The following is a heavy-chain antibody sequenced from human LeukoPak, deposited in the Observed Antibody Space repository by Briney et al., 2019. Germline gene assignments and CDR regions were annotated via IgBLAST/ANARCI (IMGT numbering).Heavy chain of an antibody. J-gene: IGHJ4*02. CDR3: ARSGDYDFWSGYFGY. Sequence: ASVKVSCKASGYTFTGYYMHWVRQAPGQGLKWMGRINPNSGGTNYAQKFQGRVTMTRDTSISTAYMELSRLRSDDTAVYYCARSGDYDFWSGYFGYWGQGTLVTVSS. CDR1: GYTFTGYY. D-gene: IGHD3-3*01. V-gene: IGHV1-2*06. CDR2: INPNSGGT.